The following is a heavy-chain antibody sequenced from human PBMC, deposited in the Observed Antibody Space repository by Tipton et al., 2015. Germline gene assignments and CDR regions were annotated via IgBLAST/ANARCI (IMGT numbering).Heavy chain of an antibody. D-gene: IGHD5-24*01. CDR2: ISYSGTT. Sequence: LRLSCTVSGGSISSYYWSWIRQSPGKGLEWIGYISYSGTTNYNPALKSRVTISVDTSKNQFSLTLNSVAAADTAVYYCARDLEHGMDVWGHGTTVTVSS. J-gene: IGHJ6*02. CDR1: GGSISSYY. CDR3: ARDLEHGMDV. V-gene: IGHV4-59*01.